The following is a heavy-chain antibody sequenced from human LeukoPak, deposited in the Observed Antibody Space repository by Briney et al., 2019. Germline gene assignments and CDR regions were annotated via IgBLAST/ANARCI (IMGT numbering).Heavy chain of an antibody. CDR2: VYYTGNT. CDR1: GGSISSSSYY. V-gene: IGHV4-61*01. D-gene: IGHD2-15*01. J-gene: IGHJ5*02. CDR3: ARDLGFCSLTRCNNWFDP. Sequence: PSETLSLTCTVSGGSISSSSYYWSWIRQPPGKGLEWIGYVYYTGNTNYNPSLKSRVTISVDTSKNQFSLKLSSVTAADTAVYYCARDLGFCSLTRCNNWFDPWGQGTLVTVSS.